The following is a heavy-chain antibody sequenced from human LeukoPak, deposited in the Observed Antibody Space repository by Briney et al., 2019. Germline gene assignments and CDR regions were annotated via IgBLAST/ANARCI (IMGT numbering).Heavy chain of an antibody. D-gene: IGHD6-13*01. J-gene: IGHJ3*02. CDR2: ISWNSGSI. V-gene: IGHV3-9*01. Sequence: PGRSLRLSCAASGFTFDDYAMHWVRQAPGKGLEWVSGISWNSGSIGYADSVKGRFTISRDNAKNSLYLQMNSLRAEDTALYYCAKDIGLGVPAAGTLFAFDIWGQGTMVTVSS. CDR3: AKDIGLGVPAAGTLFAFDI. CDR1: GFTFDDYA.